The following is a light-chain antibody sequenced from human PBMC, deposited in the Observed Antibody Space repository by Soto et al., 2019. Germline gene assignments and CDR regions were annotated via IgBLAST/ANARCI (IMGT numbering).Light chain of an antibody. CDR3: QHYNSYSEA. V-gene: IGKV1-5*03. CDR2: KAS. Sequence: DNQMTQSPSTLSASVGDRVTITCRASQTISSWLAWYQQKPGKAPKLLIYKASTLKSGVPSRFSGSGSGTEFTLTISSLQPDDFATYYCQHYNSYSEAFGRGTKVDIK. J-gene: IGKJ1*01. CDR1: QTISSW.